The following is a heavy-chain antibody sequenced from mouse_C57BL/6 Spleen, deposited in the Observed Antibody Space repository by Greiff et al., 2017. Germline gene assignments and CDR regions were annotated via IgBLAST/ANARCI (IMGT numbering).Heavy chain of an antibody. CDR3: TRNLIYDGYGFAY. CDR1: GYTFTSYW. V-gene: IGHV1-5*01. CDR2: IYPGNSDT. Sequence: EVQLQQSGTVLARPGASVKMSCKTSGYTFTSYWMHWVKQRPGQGLEWIGAIYPGNSDTSYNQKFKGKAKLTAVTSASTAYMELSSLTNEDSAVYYCTRNLIYDGYGFAYWGQGTLVTVSA. J-gene: IGHJ3*01. D-gene: IGHD2-3*01.